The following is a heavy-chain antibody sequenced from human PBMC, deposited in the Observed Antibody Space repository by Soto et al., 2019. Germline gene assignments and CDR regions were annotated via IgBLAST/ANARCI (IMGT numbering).Heavy chain of an antibody. CDR1: GYTFTSYG. D-gene: IGHD2-15*01. J-gene: IGHJ4*02. Sequence: QVQLVQSGAEVKKPGASVKVSCKASGYTFTSYGISWVRQAPGQGLEWMGWISAYNGNTNYAQQLQGRVTMTTDTDTSTAYRELSSLRSDDTAVYYCARAPLTHCSGGSCDSDYWGQGTQVTVSS. CDR2: ISAYNGNT. CDR3: ARAPLTHCSGGSCDSDY. V-gene: IGHV1-18*01.